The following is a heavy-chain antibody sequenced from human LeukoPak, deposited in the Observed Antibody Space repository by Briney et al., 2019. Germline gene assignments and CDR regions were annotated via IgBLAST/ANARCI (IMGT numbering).Heavy chain of an antibody. D-gene: IGHD4-17*01. CDR2: ISTSGSSI. V-gene: IGHV3-48*03. J-gene: IGHJ6*03. CDR1: GFTFSTYE. CDR3: ARDATTELGTVYMDV. Sequence: GGSLRLSCAASGFTFSTYEINWVRQAPGKGLEWLSHISTSGSSIHYADSVKGRFTISRDDAKNSLYLQMNSLRVEDTAVYYCARDATTELGTVYMDVWGKGTTVTISS.